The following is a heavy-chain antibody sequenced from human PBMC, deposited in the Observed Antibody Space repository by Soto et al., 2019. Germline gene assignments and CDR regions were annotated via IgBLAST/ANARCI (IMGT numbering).Heavy chain of an antibody. Sequence: PGESLKISCNGSGYSFTNYWIGWVRQMPGKGLEWMGIIYPGDSHAIYSPSFQGQVTMSADKSISTAYLQWSSLKASDTAMYYCARTYRGGPNDPFDVWGQGTMVTVSS. V-gene: IGHV5-51*01. CDR1: GYSFTNYW. CDR3: ARTYRGGPNDPFDV. J-gene: IGHJ3*01. D-gene: IGHD1-26*01. CDR2: IYPGDSHA.